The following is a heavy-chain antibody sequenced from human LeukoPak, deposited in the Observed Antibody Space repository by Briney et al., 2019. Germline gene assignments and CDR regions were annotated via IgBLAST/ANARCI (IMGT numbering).Heavy chain of an antibody. V-gene: IGHV1-18*01. CDR3: ARIGRLWFGELFLDY. CDR1: GYTFTSYG. Sequence: ASVKVSCKASGYTFTSYGISWVRQAPGQGLDWMGWISAYNGNTNYAQKLQGRVTMTTDTSTSTAYMELRSLRSDDTAVYYCARIGRLWFGELFLDYWGQGTLVTVSS. CDR2: ISAYNGNT. J-gene: IGHJ4*02. D-gene: IGHD3-10*01.